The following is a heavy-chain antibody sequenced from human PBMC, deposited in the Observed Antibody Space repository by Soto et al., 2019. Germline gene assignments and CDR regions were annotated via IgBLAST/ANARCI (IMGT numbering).Heavy chain of an antibody. CDR1: GASISSGDFH. J-gene: IGHJ6*02. CDR3: TRGSPPPPYFAYYGMDV. D-gene: IGHD3-10*01. V-gene: IGHV4-31*11. CDR2: IDFSGRT. Sequence: SETLSLTCAVSGASISSGDFHWTWIRQRPGEGLEWIGYIDFSGRTYYNPSLRSRLSISVDTSQNHFSLRLNSMTAADTAVYYCTRGSPPPPYFAYYGMDVWGQGTTVTVSS.